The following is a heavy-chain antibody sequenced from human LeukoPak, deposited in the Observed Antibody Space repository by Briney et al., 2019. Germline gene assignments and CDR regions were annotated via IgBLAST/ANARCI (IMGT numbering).Heavy chain of an antibody. J-gene: IGHJ5*02. V-gene: IGHV3-21*01. D-gene: IGHD6-13*01. CDR1: GFTFSSYS. CDR3: ARLGSSSWNNWFDP. Sequence: GGSLRLSCAASGFTFSSYSMNWVRQAPGKGLEWVSSISSSSSYMYYADSVKGRFTISRDNAKNSLYLQMNSLRAEDTAVYYCARLGSSSWNNWFDPWGQGTLVTVSS. CDR2: ISSSSSYM.